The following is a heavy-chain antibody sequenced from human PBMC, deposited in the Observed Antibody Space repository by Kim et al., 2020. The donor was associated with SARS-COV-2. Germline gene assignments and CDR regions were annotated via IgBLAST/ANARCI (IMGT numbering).Heavy chain of an antibody. J-gene: IGHJ4*02. CDR1: GFSLSTSGVG. CDR2: IYWDDDK. CDR3: ARHSGASSGWYGSHFYD. D-gene: IGHD6-19*01. Sequence: SGPTLVNPTQTLTLTCTFSGFSLSTSGVGVGWIRQPPGKALEWLALIYWDDDKRYSPSLKSRLTITKDTSKNQVVLTMTNMDPVDTATYYCARHSGASSGWYGSHFYDWGQGTLVTVSS. V-gene: IGHV2-5*02.